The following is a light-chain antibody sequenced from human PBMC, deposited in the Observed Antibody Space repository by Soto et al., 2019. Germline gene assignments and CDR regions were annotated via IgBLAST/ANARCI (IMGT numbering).Light chain of an antibody. CDR1: QSVSSY. CDR2: GAS. CDR3: QQYNNWPSIT. V-gene: IGKV3-15*01. J-gene: IGKJ5*01. Sequence: EIVMTQSPATLSVSPGERATLSCRASQSVSSYLAWYQQKPGQAPRLLIYGASTRATGIPARFSGSGSGTEFKLTISSLQSEDFAVYYCQQYNNWPSITFGQGTRLEIK.